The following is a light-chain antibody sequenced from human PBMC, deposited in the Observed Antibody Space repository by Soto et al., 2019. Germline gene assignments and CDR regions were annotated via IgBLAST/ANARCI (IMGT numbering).Light chain of an antibody. CDR2: EVS. CDR3: CSHTSSSPYV. V-gene: IGLV2-8*01. CDR1: SSDVGSYNY. J-gene: IGLJ1*01. Sequence: QSALTQPPSASGSPGQSVTISCTGTSSDVGSYNYVSWYQQHPGKAPKLMIYEVSKRPSGVPDRFSGSKSGNTASLTVSGLQAEDEADYYCCSHTSSSPYVFGTGTKLTVL.